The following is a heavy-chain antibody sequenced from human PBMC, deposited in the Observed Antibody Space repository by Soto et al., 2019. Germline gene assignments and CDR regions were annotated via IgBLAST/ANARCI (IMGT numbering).Heavy chain of an antibody. CDR2: IYWDDDK. CDR1: GFSLSTSGVS. V-gene: IGHV2-5*02. Sequence: QITLKESGPTLVKPTQTLTLTCTFSGFSLSTSGVSVGWIRQPPGKALEWLALIYWDDDKRYSPSLKSRLTITQDTHKTPVVLRLTHTDPVDTATYYCAHSRCGGDCLPSYPSHYYYGMDVWGQGTTVTVSS. J-gene: IGHJ6*02. D-gene: IGHD2-21*02. CDR3: AHSRCGGDCLPSYPSHYYYGMDV.